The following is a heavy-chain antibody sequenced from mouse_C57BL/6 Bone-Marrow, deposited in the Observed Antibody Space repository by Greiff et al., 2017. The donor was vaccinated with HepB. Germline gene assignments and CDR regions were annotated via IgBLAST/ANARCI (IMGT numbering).Heavy chain of an antibody. CDR1: EYEFPSHD. V-gene: IGHV5-2*01. J-gene: IGHJ4*01. CDR2: INSDGGST. Sequence: EVHLVESGGGLVQPGESLKLSCESNEYEFPSHDMSWVRKTPEKRLELVAAINSDGGSTYYPDTMERRFIISRDNTKKTLYLQMSSLRSEDTALYYCARHAYYSNPPYAMDYWGQGTSVTVSS. CDR3: ARHAYYSNPPYAMDY. D-gene: IGHD2-5*01.